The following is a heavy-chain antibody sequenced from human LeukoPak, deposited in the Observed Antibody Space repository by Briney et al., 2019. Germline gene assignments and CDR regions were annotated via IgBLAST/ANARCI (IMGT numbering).Heavy chain of an antibody. CDR3: ARDRRGYTYGYFPHF. Sequence: GGSLRLSCAASEFTFSSYALHWVRQAPGKGLDWVAVISYDGSSTYYADSVKGRFTISRDNSKNTLYLQMNTLRAEDTAMYYCARDRRGYTYGYFPHFWGQGTLVTVSS. J-gene: IGHJ4*02. CDR2: ISYDGSST. V-gene: IGHV3-30*01. CDR1: EFTFSSYA. D-gene: IGHD5-18*01.